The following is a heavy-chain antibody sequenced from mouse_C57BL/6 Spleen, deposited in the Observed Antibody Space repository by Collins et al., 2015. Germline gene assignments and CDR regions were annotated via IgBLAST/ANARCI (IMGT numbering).Heavy chain of an antibody. CDR1: GYAFSSSW. J-gene: IGHJ1*03. CDR3: ARLGRDWHFDV. CDR2: IYPGDGDT. V-gene: IGHV1-82*01. D-gene: IGHD4-1*01. Sequence: QVQLQQSGPELVKPGASVKVSCKASGYAFSSSWMNWVKQRPGKGLEWIGRIYPGDGDTNYNGKFKGKATLTADKSSSTAYMQLSSLTSEDSAVYFCARLGRDWHFDVWGTGTTVTVSS.